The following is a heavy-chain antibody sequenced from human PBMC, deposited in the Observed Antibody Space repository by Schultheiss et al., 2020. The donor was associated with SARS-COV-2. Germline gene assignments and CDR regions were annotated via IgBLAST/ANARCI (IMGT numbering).Heavy chain of an antibody. CDR2: IYHSGST. V-gene: IGHV4-38-2*02. CDR3: ARDPYYYDSSGYDDAFDI. D-gene: IGHD3-22*01. Sequence: SQTLSLTCAVSGYSISSGYYWGWIRQPPGKGLEWIGSIYHSGSTYYNPSLKSRVTISVDTSKNQFSLKLSSVTAADTAVYYCARDPYYYDSSGYDDAFDIWGQGTMVTVSS. J-gene: IGHJ3*02. CDR1: GYSISSGYY.